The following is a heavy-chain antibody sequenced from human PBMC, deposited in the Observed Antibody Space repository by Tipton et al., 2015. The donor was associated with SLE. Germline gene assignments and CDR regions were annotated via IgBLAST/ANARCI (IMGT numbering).Heavy chain of an antibody. CDR3: ARGSVRADDY. Sequence: TLSLTCTVSGGSVSPYYWNWIRQSPGKGLEWIGYIFHSGGTNYNPSLKSRVTISADTSKNQISLKLTSVTAADTAVFYCARGSVRADDYWGQGTLVTVSS. D-gene: IGHD4-23*01. CDR1: GGSVSPYY. CDR2: IFHSGGT. V-gene: IGHV4-59*02. J-gene: IGHJ4*02.